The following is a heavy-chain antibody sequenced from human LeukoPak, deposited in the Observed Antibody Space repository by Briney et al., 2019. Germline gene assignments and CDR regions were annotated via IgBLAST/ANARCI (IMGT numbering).Heavy chain of an antibody. CDR2: IYWDDDK. V-gene: IGHV2-5*02. Sequence: SGPTLVNPIETLTLTCTFSGFSLSTSGVGVGWIRQPPGKALEWLALIYWDDDKRYSPSLKSRLTTTKVTSTNQVVLAMTNMDPVDTGTYYCAHRRGGYNWNHGDFDYWGQGTLVTVSS. J-gene: IGHJ4*02. CDR3: AHRRGGYNWNHGDFDY. D-gene: IGHD1-14*01. CDR1: GFSLSTSGVG.